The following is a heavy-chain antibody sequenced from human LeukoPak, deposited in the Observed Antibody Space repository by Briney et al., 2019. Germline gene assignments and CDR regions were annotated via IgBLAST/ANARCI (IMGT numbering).Heavy chain of an antibody. V-gene: IGHV3-23*01. J-gene: IGHJ5*02. Sequence: SGGSLRLSCAASGFTFSSYAMNWVRQAPGKGLAWVSGINNSGGSTYYADSVKGRFTISRDNSKNTLYLQMNSLRAEDTAVYYCAKPPGLRRLDLWGQGTLVTVSS. CDR1: GFTFSSYA. CDR3: AKPPGLRRLDL. CDR2: INNSGGST. D-gene: IGHD5-12*01.